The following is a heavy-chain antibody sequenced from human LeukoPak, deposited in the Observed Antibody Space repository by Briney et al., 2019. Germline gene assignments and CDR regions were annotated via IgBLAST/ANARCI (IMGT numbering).Heavy chain of an antibody. CDR2: IYYSGST. CDR3: ARPQGDDYGDYVHYFDY. Sequence: SETLSLTCTVSGGSISSSSYYWGWIRQPPGKGLEWIGSIYYSGSTYYNPSLKSRVTISVDTSKNQFSLKLSSVTAADTAVYYYARPQGDDYGDYVHYFDYWGQGTLVTVSS. J-gene: IGHJ4*02. CDR1: GGSISSSSYY. V-gene: IGHV4-39*01. D-gene: IGHD4-17*01.